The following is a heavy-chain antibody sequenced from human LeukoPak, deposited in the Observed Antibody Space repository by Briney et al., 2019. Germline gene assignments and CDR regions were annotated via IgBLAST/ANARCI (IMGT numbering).Heavy chain of an antibody. CDR1: GFTFSSYS. D-gene: IGHD4-23*01. Sequence: GGSLSLSCAASGFTFSSYSMNWVRQAPGKGLEWVSYISSSSSTIYYADSAKGRFTISRDNAKNSLYLQMNSLRAEDTAVYYCARDSPYYGGKSLSYWGQGTLVTVSS. V-gene: IGHV3-48*01. CDR2: ISSSSSTI. CDR3: ARDSPYYGGKSLSY. J-gene: IGHJ4*02.